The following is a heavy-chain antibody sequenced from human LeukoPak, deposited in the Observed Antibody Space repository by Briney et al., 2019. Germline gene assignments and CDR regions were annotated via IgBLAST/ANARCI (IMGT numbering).Heavy chain of an antibody. J-gene: IGHJ4*02. Sequence: PSETLSLTCTVSGGSISSSSYYWGWIRQPPGKGLEGIGSIYYSGSTYYNPSLKSRVTISVDTSKNQFSLKLSSVTAADTAVYYCASTDYGDYGLDYWGQGTLVTVSS. CDR1: GGSISSSSYY. CDR2: IYYSGST. V-gene: IGHV4-39*01. CDR3: ASTDYGDYGLDY. D-gene: IGHD4-17*01.